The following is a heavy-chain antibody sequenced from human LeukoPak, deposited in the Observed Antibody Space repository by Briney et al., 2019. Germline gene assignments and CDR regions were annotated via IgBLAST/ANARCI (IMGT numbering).Heavy chain of an antibody. V-gene: IGHV3-21*01. J-gene: IGHJ4*02. Sequence: GGSLRLSCAASGFPLSGYSMNWVRQAPGKGLEWVSSISSTTNYIYYPDSVKGRFTISRDNAKNSLYLQMNSLRAEDTAVYYCARVAYCSSSTCRNYFDYWGQGTLVTVSS. CDR3: ARVAYCSSSTCRNYFDY. D-gene: IGHD2-2*01. CDR2: ISSTTNYI. CDR1: GFPLSGYS.